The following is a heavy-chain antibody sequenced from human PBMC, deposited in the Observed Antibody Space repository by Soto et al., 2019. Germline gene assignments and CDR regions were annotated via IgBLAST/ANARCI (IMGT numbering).Heavy chain of an antibody. J-gene: IGHJ4*02. CDR1: GFTFSSYG. CDR2: ISYDGSNK. CDR3: AKQSVSSGHDY. Sequence: QVQLVESGGGVVQPGRFLRLSCAASGFTFSSYGMHWVRQAPGKGLEWVAVISYDGSNKYYADSVKGRFTISRDNSKNTLYLQMNSLRAEDTAVYYCAKQSVSSGHDYWGQGTLVTVSS. D-gene: IGHD3-22*01. V-gene: IGHV3-30*18.